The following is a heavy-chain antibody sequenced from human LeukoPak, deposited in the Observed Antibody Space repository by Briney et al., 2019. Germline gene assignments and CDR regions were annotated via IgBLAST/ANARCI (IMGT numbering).Heavy chain of an antibody. J-gene: IGHJ6*02. CDR2: IWYDGSNK. Sequence: HPGRSLRLSCAASGFTFSSYGMHWVRQAPGKGLEWVAVIWYDGSNKYYADSVKGRFTISRDNSKNTLYLQMNSLRAEDTAVYYCARPSRGMDVWGQGTTVTVSS. V-gene: IGHV3-33*01. CDR1: GFTFSSYG. CDR3: ARPSRGMDV.